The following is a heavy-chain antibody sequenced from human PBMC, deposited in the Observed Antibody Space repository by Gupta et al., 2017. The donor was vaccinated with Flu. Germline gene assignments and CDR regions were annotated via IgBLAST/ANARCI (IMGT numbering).Heavy chain of an antibody. CDR1: GFTFSYYW. CDR3: ARGPGEGVIRMDYYYMDV. CDR2: INSNGTNT. Sequence: EVQVVESGGGLVQPGGSLRLSCTASGFTFSYYWMYWVRQALGKGLVWVSRINSNGTNTAYADSVKGRFTFSRDNAKTTLYLQMNGLRAEDTAVYYCARGPGEGVIRMDYYYMDVWGKGTTVTVSS. V-gene: IGHV3-74*01. D-gene: IGHD3-16*02. J-gene: IGHJ6*03.